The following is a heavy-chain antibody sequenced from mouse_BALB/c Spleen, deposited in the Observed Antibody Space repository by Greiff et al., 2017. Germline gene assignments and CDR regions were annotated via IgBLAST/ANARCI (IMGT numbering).Heavy chain of an antibody. J-gene: IGHJ3*01. CDR3: ARGDGPFAY. V-gene: IGHV5-6-5*01. Sequence: DVQLVESGGGLVKPGGSLKLSCAASGFTFSSYAMSWVRQTPEKRLEWVASISSGGSTYYPDSVKGRFTISRDNARNILYLQMSSLRSEDTAMYYCARGDGPFAYWGQGTLVTVSA. CDR2: ISSGGST. CDR1: GFTFSSYA. D-gene: IGHD2-3*01.